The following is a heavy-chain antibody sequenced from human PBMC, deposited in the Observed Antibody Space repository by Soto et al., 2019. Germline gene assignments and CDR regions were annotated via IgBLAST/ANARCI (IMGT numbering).Heavy chain of an antibody. CDR1: GGSISSGGYS. V-gene: IGHV4-30-2*01. CDR2: IYHSGST. D-gene: IGHD2-15*01. CDR3: ARAPPYCSGGSCYPNWFDP. J-gene: IGHJ5*02. Sequence: SETLSLTCAASGGSISSGGYSWSWIRQPPGKGLGWIGYIYHSGSTYYNPSLKSRVTISVDRSKNQFSLKLSSVTAADTAVYYCARAPPYCSGGSCYPNWFDPWGQGTLVTVSS.